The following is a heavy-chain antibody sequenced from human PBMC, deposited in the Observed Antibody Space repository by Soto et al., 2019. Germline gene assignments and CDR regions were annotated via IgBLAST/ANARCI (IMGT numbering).Heavy chain of an antibody. CDR1: GYSFTSYC. V-gene: IGHV5-10-1*01. CDR3: ASEPVVPAAHDDSYYYSGMAV. J-gene: IGHJ6*02. CDR2: IDPSDSYT. Sequence: GQSLNGSLKGSGYSFTSYCISSLRQMPGKGLEWMGRIDPSDSYTNYSPSFQGHVTISADKSISTAYLQWSSLKASDTAMYYCASEPVVPAAHDDSYYYSGMAVRGQGTTLTVSS. D-gene: IGHD2-2*01.